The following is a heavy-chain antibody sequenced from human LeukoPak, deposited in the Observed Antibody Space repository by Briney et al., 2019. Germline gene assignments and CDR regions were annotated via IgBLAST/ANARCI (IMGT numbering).Heavy chain of an antibody. CDR3: ARDKLEAAAWVTWFDP. V-gene: IGHV3-21*01. D-gene: IGHD6-13*01. J-gene: IGHJ5*02. Sequence: GGSLRLSCAASGFTFSSYSMNWVRQAPGKGLEWVSSISSSSSYIYYADSVKGRFTTSRDNAKNSLYLQMNSLRAEDTAVYYCARDKLEAAAWVTWFDPWGQGTLVTVST. CDR1: GFTFSSYS. CDR2: ISSSSSYI.